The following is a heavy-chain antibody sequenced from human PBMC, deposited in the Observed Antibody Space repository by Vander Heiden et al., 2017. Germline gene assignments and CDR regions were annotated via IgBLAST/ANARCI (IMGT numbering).Heavy chain of an antibody. J-gene: IGHJ4*02. CDR3: AKDIGRYYYDSSGSH. CDR1: GFTFDDYA. D-gene: IGHD3-22*01. CDR2: ISWNSGSI. V-gene: IGHV3-9*01. Sequence: EVQLVESGGGWVQPGRSLRLSCAASGFTFDDYAMHWVRQAPGKGLEWVSGISWNSGSIGYADSVKGRFTISRDNAKNSLYLQMNSLRAEDTALYYCAKDIGRYYYDSSGSHWGQGTLVTVSS.